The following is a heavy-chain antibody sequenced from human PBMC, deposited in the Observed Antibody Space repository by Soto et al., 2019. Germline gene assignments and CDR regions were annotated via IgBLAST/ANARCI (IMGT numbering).Heavy chain of an antibody. V-gene: IGHV4-31*03. J-gene: IGHJ6*02. CDR3: ARDSGVAVGSTRYYYGMDV. D-gene: IGHD2-15*01. CDR1: GGSISSANYY. Sequence: SETLSLTCTVSGGSISSANYYWSWIRQHPGKGLEWIGHIYYSGSSYYNPSLQSRVTISVDTSKNQFSLQLSSVTVADTAVHYCARDSGVAVGSTRYYYGMDVWGQGTTVTVSS. CDR2: IYYSGSS.